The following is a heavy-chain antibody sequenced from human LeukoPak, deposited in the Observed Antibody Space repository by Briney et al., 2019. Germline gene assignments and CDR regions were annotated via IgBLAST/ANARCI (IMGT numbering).Heavy chain of an antibody. J-gene: IGHJ4*02. CDR1: GFSFSTYG. V-gene: IGHV3-33*01. CDR3: ARDLGDYGY. D-gene: IGHD4-17*01. Sequence: GGSLRLSCGASGFSFSTYGMHWVRQAPGKGLEWVALIWNAGTNTYYADSVKGRFTISRDNAKNSLYLQMNSLRAEDTAVYYCARDLGDYGYWGQGTLVTVSS. CDR2: IWNAGTNT.